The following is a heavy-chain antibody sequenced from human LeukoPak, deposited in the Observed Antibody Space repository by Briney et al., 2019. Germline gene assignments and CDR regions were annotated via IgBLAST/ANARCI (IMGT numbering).Heavy chain of an antibody. CDR3: TTLWDSSSWYRTDV. J-gene: IGHJ6*02. D-gene: IGHD6-13*01. Sequence: GGSLRLSCAVSGFTFSNYWMTWVRQAPGKGLEWVANIKEDGSEKYYVDSVRGRFTISRDNAKNSLYLQMNSLRAEDTAVYYCTTLWDSSSWYRTDVWGQGTTVTVSS. V-gene: IGHV3-7*03. CDR1: GFTFSNYW. CDR2: IKEDGSEK.